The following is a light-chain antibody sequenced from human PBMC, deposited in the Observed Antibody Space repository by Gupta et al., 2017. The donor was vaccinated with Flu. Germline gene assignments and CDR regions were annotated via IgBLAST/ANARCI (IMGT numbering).Light chain of an antibody. CDR1: NIGSKS. CDR3: QVWDSSSDHFVI. Sequence: SYVLTQPPPVSVAPGKTAWITCGGNNIGSKSVHWYQQRPGQAPVVAGHDDSDRPSGIPERFSGSNSGNTATLTISRVEAGDEADYYCQVWDSSSDHFVIFGGGTKLTVL. V-gene: IGLV3-21*03. CDR2: DDS. J-gene: IGLJ2*01.